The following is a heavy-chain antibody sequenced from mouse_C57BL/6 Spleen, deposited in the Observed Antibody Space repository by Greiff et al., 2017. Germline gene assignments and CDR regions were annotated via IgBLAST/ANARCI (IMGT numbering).Heavy chain of an antibody. CDR1: GYTLTSYW. Sequence: QVQLQQPGAELVKPGASVKLSCKASGYTLTSYWMQWVKQRPGQGLEWIGEIDPSDSYTNYNQKFKGKATLTVDTSSSTAYMQLSSLTSEDSAVYYCARGGLGRIYWGQGTTLTVSS. CDR2: IDPSDSYT. D-gene: IGHD4-1*01. CDR3: ARGGLGRIY. J-gene: IGHJ2*01. V-gene: IGHV1-50*01.